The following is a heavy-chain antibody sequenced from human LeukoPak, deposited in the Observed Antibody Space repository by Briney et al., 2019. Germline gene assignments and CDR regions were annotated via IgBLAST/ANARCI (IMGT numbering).Heavy chain of an antibody. CDR3: ARDGGLHSQFDY. Sequence: PSETLSPTSSVFGDSFNEYYWNWVRQPPGKGLQWIGYIYHNGNSNYNPSLKGRLTISVDTAKNQFSLKLTSVTAADTAVYYCARDGGLHSQFDYWGQGALVTVSS. V-gene: IGHV4-59*01. CDR2: IYHNGNS. D-gene: IGHD3-16*01. CDR1: GDSFNEYY. J-gene: IGHJ4*02.